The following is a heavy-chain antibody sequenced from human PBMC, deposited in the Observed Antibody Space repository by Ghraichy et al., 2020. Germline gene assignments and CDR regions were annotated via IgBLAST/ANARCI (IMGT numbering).Heavy chain of an antibody. J-gene: IGHJ4*02. CDR3: ARWGFNDYYDSRGYYFFDY. CDR1: GFTFSSHV. Sequence: GGSLRLSCAASGFTFSSHVMYWVRQAPGKGLEYVSAISSHGGSTYYANSVKGRFTISRDNSKNTLYLQMGSLRTEDMAVYYCARWGFNDYYDSRGYYFFDYWGQGTLVTVSS. D-gene: IGHD3-22*01. V-gene: IGHV3-64*01. CDR2: ISSHGGST.